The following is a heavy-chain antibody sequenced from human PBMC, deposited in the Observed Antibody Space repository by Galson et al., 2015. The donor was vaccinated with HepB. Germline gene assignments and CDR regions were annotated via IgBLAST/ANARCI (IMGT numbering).Heavy chain of an antibody. J-gene: IGHJ4*02. V-gene: IGHV4-39*01. CDR2: IYYSGST. CDR1: GGSISSSSYY. CDR3: ARELRETGTTGGFDY. D-gene: IGHD1-7*01. Sequence: SETLSLTCTVSGGSISSSSYYWGWIRQPPGKGLEWIGSIYYSGSTYYNPSLKSRVTISVDTSKNQFSLKLSSVTAADTAVYYCARELRETGTTGGFDYWGQGTLVTVSS.